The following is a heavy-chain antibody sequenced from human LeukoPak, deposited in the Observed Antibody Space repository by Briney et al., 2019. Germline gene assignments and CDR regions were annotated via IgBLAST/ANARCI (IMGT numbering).Heavy chain of an antibody. J-gene: IGHJ6*03. CDR2: IRQDGSET. CDR3: ARVAVIYQYHMDV. V-gene: IGHV3-7*01. CDR1: GFTFSTYW. Sequence: PGGSLRLSCAASGFTFSTYWMSWVRQAPGKGLEWVANIRQDGSETYYVDSAKGRFTISRGNAKNSLYMQLNSLTAEDTAVYYCARVAVIYQYHMDVWGRGTTVTVSS. D-gene: IGHD2-2*01.